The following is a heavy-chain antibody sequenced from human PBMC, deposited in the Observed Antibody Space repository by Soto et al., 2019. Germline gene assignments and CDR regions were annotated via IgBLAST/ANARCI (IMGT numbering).Heavy chain of an antibody. CDR3: AKYSNGYSLDY. D-gene: IGHD3-22*01. CDR2: ITGSGGGT. CDR1: GFTFNNYA. J-gene: IGHJ4*02. V-gene: IGHV3-23*01. Sequence: GESLKISCAASGFTFNNYAMTWVRQAPGKGLEWVSAITGSGGGTYYADSVKGRFTISRDNSKDTLYLQMESLRAEDTAVYYCAKYSNGYSLDYWGPRTLVTVSS.